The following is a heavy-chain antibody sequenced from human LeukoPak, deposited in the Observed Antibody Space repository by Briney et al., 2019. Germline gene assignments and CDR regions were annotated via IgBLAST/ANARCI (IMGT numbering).Heavy chain of an antibody. CDR3: ARLGAPNWNDEEFSYYYGMDV. V-gene: IGHV3-48*02. CDR2: ISSSSSTI. J-gene: IGHJ6*02. D-gene: IGHD1-1*01. Sequence: PGGSLRLSCAASGFTFSSYSMNWVRQAPGKGLEWVSYISSSSSTIYYADSVKGRFTISRDNAKNSLYLQMNSLRDEDTAVYYCARLGAPNWNDEEFSYYYGMDVWGQGTMVTVSS. CDR1: GFTFSSYS.